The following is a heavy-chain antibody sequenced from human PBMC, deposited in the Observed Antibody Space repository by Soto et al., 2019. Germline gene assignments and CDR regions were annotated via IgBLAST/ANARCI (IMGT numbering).Heavy chain of an antibody. D-gene: IGHD3-10*01. CDR3: ARGQLLHYQYGLDV. CDR2: IYYGGST. V-gene: IGHV4-59*07. J-gene: IGHJ6*02. CDR1: GVPITPFY. Sequence: QVQLQESGPALVRPSDSLSLMCSVSGVPITPFYWSWIRQAPGKGLEYIGYIYYGGSTHYNPALKRRVTISVDTANNAFSLKLRSVTAADTAAYYCARGQLLHYQYGLDVWGQGTTVIV.